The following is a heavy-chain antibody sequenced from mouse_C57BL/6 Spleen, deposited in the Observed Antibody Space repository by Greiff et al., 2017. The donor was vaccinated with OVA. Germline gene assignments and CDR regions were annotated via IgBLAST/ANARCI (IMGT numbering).Heavy chain of an antibody. Sequence: EVHLVESGGGLVKPGGSLKLSCAASGFTFSSYAMSWVRPTPEKRLEWVATISDGGSYTYYPDNVKGRFTISRDNAKNNLYLQMSHLKSEDTAMYYCARGDYYGSSLYYFDYWGQGTTLTVSS. CDR2: ISDGGSYT. D-gene: IGHD1-1*01. V-gene: IGHV5-4*01. J-gene: IGHJ2*01. CDR1: GFTFSSYA. CDR3: ARGDYYGSSLYYFDY.